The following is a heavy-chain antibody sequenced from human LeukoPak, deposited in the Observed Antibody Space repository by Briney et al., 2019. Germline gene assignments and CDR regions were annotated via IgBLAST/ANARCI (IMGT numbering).Heavy chain of an antibody. Sequence: SETLSLTCTVSGYSISSGYYWGWIRQPPGKGLEWIGYIYYSGSTNYNPSLKSRVTISVDTSKNQFSLKLSSVTAADTAVYYCARASVGAPYYFDYWGQGTLVTVSS. V-gene: IGHV4-61*01. CDR2: IYYSGST. D-gene: IGHD1-26*01. CDR1: GYSISSGYY. CDR3: ARASVGAPYYFDY. J-gene: IGHJ4*02.